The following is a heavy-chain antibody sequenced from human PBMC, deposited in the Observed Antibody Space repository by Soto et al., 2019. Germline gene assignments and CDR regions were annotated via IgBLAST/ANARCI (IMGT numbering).Heavy chain of an antibody. CDR1: GYTFTSYA. Sequence: QVQLVQSGAEVKKPGASVKVSCKASGYTFTSYAMHWVRQAPGQRLEWMGWINAGNGNTKYSQKFQGRVTFTRETSASKAYMEVSSLRLEETAVYYCARGGGYCSSTSCPVGTLRYWGQGTLVTVSS. D-gene: IGHD2-2*01. CDR3: ARGGGYCSSTSCPVGTLRY. CDR2: INAGNGNT. V-gene: IGHV1-3*01. J-gene: IGHJ4*02.